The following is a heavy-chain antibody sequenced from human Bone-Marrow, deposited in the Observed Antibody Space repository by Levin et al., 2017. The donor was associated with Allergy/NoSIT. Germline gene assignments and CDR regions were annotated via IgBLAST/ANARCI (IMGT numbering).Heavy chain of an antibody. CDR3: AREKAAAGEVNFDY. CDR1: GGTFSSYS. CDR2: IIPILTIA. J-gene: IGHJ4*02. Sequence: ASVKVSCKASGGTFSSYSISWVRQAPGHGLEWMGRIIPILTIANYAQKFQGRVTITADKSTSTVYMELSSLRSEDTAVYYCAREKAAAGEVNFDYWGQGTLVTVSS. V-gene: IGHV1-69*02. D-gene: IGHD6-13*01.